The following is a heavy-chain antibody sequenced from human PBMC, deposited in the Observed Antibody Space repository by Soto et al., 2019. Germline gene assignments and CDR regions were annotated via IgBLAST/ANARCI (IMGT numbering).Heavy chain of an antibody. Sequence: SVKVSCKASGGTFSSYTISWVRQAPGQGLEWMGRIIPILGIANYAQKFQGRVTITADKSTSTAYMELSSLRSEDTAVYYCAVGWGYFDAVGAFDIWGQGTMVTVSS. V-gene: IGHV1-69*02. CDR1: GGTFSSYT. D-gene: IGHD3-9*01. CDR3: AVGWGYFDAVGAFDI. CDR2: IIPILGIA. J-gene: IGHJ3*02.